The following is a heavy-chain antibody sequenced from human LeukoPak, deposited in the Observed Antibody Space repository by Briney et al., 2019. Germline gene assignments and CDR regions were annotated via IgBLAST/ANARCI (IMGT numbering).Heavy chain of an antibody. J-gene: IGHJ3*01. D-gene: IGHD6-19*01. CDR2: IHADSGNT. CDR1: GYTFTTCA. CDR3: TIGLAGDWDAFDV. Sequence: ASVKVSCKTSGYTFTTCAVHWVRQAPGQRLEWMGWIHADSGNTKYSQKLQGRVAIARDTSASTIYMELTSLRIEDTAVYFCTIGLAGDWDAFDVWGLGTMVTVSS. V-gene: IGHV1-3*01.